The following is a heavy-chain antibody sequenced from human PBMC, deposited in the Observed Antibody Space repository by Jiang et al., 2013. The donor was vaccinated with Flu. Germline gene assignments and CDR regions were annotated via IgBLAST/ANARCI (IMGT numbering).Heavy chain of an antibody. Sequence: GPGLVKPSNRHCPSPALSLVTPITSGDFYWSWIRQPPGKGLEWLGHIFYSDNTYYSPSLKSRATISVDTSRNQFSLKLSSVTAADTAVYYCVRESFYGADLDY. CDR1: VTPITSGDFY. CDR3: VRESFYGADLDY. J-gene: IGHJ4*01. D-gene: IGHD4-17*01. V-gene: IGHV4-30-4*01. CDR2: IFYSDNT.